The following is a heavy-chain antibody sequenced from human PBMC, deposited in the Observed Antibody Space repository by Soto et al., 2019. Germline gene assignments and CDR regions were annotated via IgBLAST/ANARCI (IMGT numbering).Heavy chain of an antibody. V-gene: IGHV4-59*12. CDR2: INYSGTT. D-gene: IGHD6-13*01. J-gene: IGHJ3*02. CDR1: GGYISSDY. CDR3: ARAPWQQLVPYDAFDI. Sequence: SETLSLTCTVSGGYISSDYCSGLRQPPGKGLEWIGYINYSGTTNCIPSLKSRVTISIDTSNNQFSLKLTSVTAADTAVYYCARAPWQQLVPYDAFDIWGQRTMVTVSS.